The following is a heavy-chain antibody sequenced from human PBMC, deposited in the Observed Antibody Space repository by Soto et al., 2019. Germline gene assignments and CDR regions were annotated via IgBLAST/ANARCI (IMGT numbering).Heavy chain of an antibody. Sequence: EVQLLESGGDLIQPGGSLRLSCAASGFTFSSYAMSWVRQAPGKGLGWVSAISSSGGSTFYADSVKGRFTISRDNSRNTLYLQMNSLRAEDPAIYYCANYQPMTQPRPYCAYWGQGPLVTVSS. CDR3: ANYQPMTQPRPYCAY. J-gene: IGHJ4*02. V-gene: IGHV3-23*01. CDR1: GFTFSSYA. D-gene: IGHD3-22*01. CDR2: ISSSGGST.